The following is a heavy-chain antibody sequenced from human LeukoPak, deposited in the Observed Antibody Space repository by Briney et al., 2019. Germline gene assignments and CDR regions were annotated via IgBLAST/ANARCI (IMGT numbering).Heavy chain of an antibody. J-gene: IGHJ5*02. V-gene: IGHV1-69*05. CDR1: GGTFRSYG. CDR2: IIPIFGTA. CDR3: ARDSGNYWSGYYAIDP. D-gene: IGHD3-3*01. Sequence: GASVKVSCKASGGTFRSYGVSWVRQAPGHGLEWMGGIIPIFGTANYAQKFQGRVTITTDESTSTAYMELSSLRSEDTAVYYCARDSGNYWSGYYAIDPWGQGTLVTVSS.